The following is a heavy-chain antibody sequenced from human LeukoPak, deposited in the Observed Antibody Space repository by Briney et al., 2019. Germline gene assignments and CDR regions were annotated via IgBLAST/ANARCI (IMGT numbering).Heavy chain of an antibody. CDR2: IYTSGST. Sequence: SQTLSLTCTVSGGSIISGSYYWSGIRQPAGEGLEGIVRIYTSGSTNYNPSPKSRVTISIDTSKTQFSLKLSSMTAADPAAYYCAREGDFWSGYSPFDYWGQGTLVTVSS. D-gene: IGHD3-3*01. CDR1: GGSIISGSYY. J-gene: IGHJ4*02. V-gene: IGHV4-61*02. CDR3: AREGDFWSGYSPFDY.